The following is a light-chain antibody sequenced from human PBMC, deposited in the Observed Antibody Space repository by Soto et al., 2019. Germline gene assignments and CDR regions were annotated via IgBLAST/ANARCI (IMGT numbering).Light chain of an antibody. J-gene: IGKJ1*01. Sequence: EIVMTQSPATLSVSPGERATLSCRASQSVGSNLAWYQQKPGQAPRLLIYGASTRATGIPARFSGSGSGTELPLPISSLQSEDFAIYFCQQYNNWPPDRTFGQGTKVEIK. CDR1: QSVGSN. CDR3: QQYNNWPPDRT. V-gene: IGKV3-15*01. CDR2: GAS.